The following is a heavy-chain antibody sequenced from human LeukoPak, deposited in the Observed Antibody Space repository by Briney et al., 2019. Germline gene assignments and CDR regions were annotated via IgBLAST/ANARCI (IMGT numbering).Heavy chain of an antibody. D-gene: IGHD6-19*01. V-gene: IGHV3-30-3*01. J-gene: IGHJ4*02. CDR1: GFTFSTYA. Sequence: TGGSLRLSWAASGFTFSTYALHWIRQAPGKGLEWVAVISYDGSHKYYADSVKGRFTISRDNSKNTLYLQMNSLRAEDTAVYYCGAVAVTGGGYWGQGALVTVSS. CDR2: ISYDGSHK. CDR3: GAVAVTGGGY.